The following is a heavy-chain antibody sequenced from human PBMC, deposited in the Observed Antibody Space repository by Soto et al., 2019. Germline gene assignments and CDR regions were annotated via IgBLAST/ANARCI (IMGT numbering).Heavy chain of an antibody. D-gene: IGHD6-19*01. Sequence: QVQLQESGPGLVKPSETLSLTCTVSGGSISSYYWSWIRQPPGKGLEWIGYIYYSGSTNYNPSLKVRVPISVDTSKNQFSLKLGSVTAADTAVYYCARQPSIAVAGWVDYWGQGTLVTVSS. CDR3: ARQPSIAVAGWVDY. CDR2: IYYSGST. CDR1: GGSISSYY. J-gene: IGHJ4*02. V-gene: IGHV4-59*01.